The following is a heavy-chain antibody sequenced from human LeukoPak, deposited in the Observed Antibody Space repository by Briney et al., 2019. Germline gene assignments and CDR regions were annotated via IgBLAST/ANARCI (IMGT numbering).Heavy chain of an antibody. V-gene: IGHV1-69*06. J-gene: IGHJ5*02. CDR2: IIPIFGTA. Sequence: ASVKVSCKASGGTFSSYAISWVRQAPGQGLEWMGGIIPIFGTANYAQKFQGRVTITADKSTSTAYMELSSLRSEDTAVYYCARSGYCSGGSCRGGNWFDPWGQGTLVTVSS. CDR3: ARSGYCSGGSCRGGNWFDP. CDR1: GGTFSSYA. D-gene: IGHD2-15*01.